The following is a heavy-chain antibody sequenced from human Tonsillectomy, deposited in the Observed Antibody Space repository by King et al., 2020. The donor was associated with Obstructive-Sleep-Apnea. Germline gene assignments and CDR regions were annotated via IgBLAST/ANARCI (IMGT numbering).Heavy chain of an antibody. CDR1: GGFISSGGYY. J-gene: IGHJ4*02. CDR3: ARDSRGTYSTSNCYHFDY. CDR2: ISHSGTP. D-gene: IGHD2-2*01. Sequence: QLQESGPGLVKPSQTLSLTCTVSGGFISSGGYYWSWIRQHPGKGLEWIGYISHSGTPYYNPSLKSRIAISVDTSKNQFSLKLSSVTAADTAVYYCARDSRGTYSTSNCYHFDYWGQGTLVTVSS. V-gene: IGHV4-31*03.